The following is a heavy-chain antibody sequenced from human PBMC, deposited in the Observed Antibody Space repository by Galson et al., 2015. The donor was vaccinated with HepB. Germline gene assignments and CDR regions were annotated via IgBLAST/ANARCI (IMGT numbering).Heavy chain of an antibody. CDR3: VRDGGWMGGSGSGP. V-gene: IGHV4-59*01. D-gene: IGHD1-14*01. J-gene: IGHJ5*02. Sequence: SGSTNYNPSLKSRVTISLDTSKNQFSLKLSSVTAADTAVYYCVRDGGWMGGSGSGPWGQGTLVTVSS. CDR2: SGST.